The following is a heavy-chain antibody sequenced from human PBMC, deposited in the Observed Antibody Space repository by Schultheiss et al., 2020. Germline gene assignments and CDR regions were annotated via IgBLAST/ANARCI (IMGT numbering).Heavy chain of an antibody. CDR2: IDPSDSYT. V-gene: IGHV5-10-1*01. D-gene: IGHD2-15*01. J-gene: IGHJ4*02. Sequence: GESLKISCKGSGYSFTSYWIGWVRQMPGKGLEWMGRIDPSDSYTNYSPSFQGHVTISADKSISTAYLQWSSLKASDTAMYYCARVACSGENCYSANFFDYWGQGTLVTVSS. CDR3: ARVACSGENCYSANFFDY. CDR1: GYSFTSYW.